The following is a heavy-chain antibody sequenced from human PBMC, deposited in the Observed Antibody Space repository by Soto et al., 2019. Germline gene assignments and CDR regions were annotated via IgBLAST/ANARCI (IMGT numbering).Heavy chain of an antibody. J-gene: IGHJ4*02. D-gene: IGHD1-7*01. CDR2: LSVTGGGP. Sequence: RLSCAASGSSFSSYDRTWVRQAPGQGLAWVSSLSVTGGGPYYADSVRGRFTMSRDNSKNTLALGMSGLRADAFAVYYCAKGRETTSSAKFCFDNWGQCTLGTVSS. CDR1: GSSFSSYD. CDR3: AKGRETTSSAKFCFDN. V-gene: IGHV3-23*01.